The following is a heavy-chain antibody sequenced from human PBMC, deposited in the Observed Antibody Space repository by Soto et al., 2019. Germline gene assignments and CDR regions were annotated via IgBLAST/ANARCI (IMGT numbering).Heavy chain of an antibody. D-gene: IGHD6-19*01. CDR3: ASETRSGWARGSSHFDY. V-gene: IGHV3-33*01. CDR1: GFTFSSYG. Sequence: QVQLVESGGGVVQPGRSLRLSCAASGFTFSSYGMHWVRQAPGKGLEWVAVIWYDGSNKYYADSVKGRFTISRDNSKNTLYLQMNSLRAEDTAVYYCASETRSGWARGSSHFDYWGQGTLVTVSS. J-gene: IGHJ4*02. CDR2: IWYDGSNK.